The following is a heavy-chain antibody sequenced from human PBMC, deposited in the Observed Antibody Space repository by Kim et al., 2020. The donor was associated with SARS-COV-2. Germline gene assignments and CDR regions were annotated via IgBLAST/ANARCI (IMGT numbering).Heavy chain of an antibody. Sequence: SETLSLTCTVSGGSISSYYWSWIRQPPGKGLEWIGYIYYSGSTNYNPSLKSRVTISVDTSKNQFSLKLSSVTAADTAVYYCARDEAANYYYYGMDVWGQGTTVTVSS. CDR1: GGSISSYY. D-gene: IGHD2-15*01. CDR2: IYYSGST. V-gene: IGHV4-59*01. J-gene: IGHJ6*02. CDR3: ARDEAANYYYYGMDV.